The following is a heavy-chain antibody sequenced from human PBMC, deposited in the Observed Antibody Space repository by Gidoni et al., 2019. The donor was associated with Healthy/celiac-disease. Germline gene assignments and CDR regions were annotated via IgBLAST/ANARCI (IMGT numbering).Heavy chain of an antibody. J-gene: IGHJ5*02. V-gene: IGHV3-7*01. D-gene: IGHD6-13*01. CDR1: GFTFSSYW. CDR2: IKQDGSEK. CDR3: ARWGSWSDKNWFDP. Sequence: EVQLVESGGGLVQPGGSLRLSCSASGFTFSSYWMSWVRQAPGKGLEWVANIKQDGSEKYYVDSVKGRFTISRDNAKNSLYLQMNSLRAEDTAVYYCARWGSWSDKNWFDPWGQGTLVTVSS.